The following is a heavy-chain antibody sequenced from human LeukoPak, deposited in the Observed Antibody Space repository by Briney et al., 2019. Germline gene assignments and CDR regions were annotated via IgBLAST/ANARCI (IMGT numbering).Heavy chain of an antibody. V-gene: IGHV4-39*01. Sequence: PSETLSLTCTVSGGSISSSSYYWGWIRQPPGKGLEWIGSIYYSGRTYYHPSLKSRVTISVDTSKNQFSLKLSSVAAADTAVYYCARHSDVGVVEYGMDVWGQGTTVTVSS. CDR3: ARHSDVGVVEYGMDV. CDR2: IYYSGRT. J-gene: IGHJ6*02. CDR1: GGSISSSSYY.